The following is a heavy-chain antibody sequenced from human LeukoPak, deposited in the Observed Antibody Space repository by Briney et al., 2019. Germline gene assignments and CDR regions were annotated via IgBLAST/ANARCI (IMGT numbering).Heavy chain of an antibody. CDR1: GFTFSSSG. J-gene: IGHJ4*02. D-gene: IGHD4-17*01. V-gene: IGHV3-30*04. CDR2: VSIDGSDK. CDR3: ARISMTTVTTDY. Sequence: GGSLRLSCAASGFTFSSSGLHWAWQGQGKGKERVGVVSIDGSDKYYADSVKGRFTISRDNSKNTLYLQMNSLRAEDTAVYYCARISMTTVTTDYWGQGTLVTVAS.